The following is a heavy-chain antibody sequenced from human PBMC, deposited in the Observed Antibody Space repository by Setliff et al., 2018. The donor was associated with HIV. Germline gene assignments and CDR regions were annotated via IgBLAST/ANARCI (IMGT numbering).Heavy chain of an antibody. Sequence: ASVKVSCKASGYTFSDYYMHWVRQAPGQGLEWMGWINPDSGGTNYAQRFQGRITMTRDTSTNTVYMELNKLRSDDTAVYYCARGKPIFGVNNWFDPWGQGTLVTVSS. CDR2: INPDSGGT. D-gene: IGHD3-3*01. J-gene: IGHJ5*02. V-gene: IGHV1-2*02. CDR1: GYTFSDYY. CDR3: ARGKPIFGVNNWFDP.